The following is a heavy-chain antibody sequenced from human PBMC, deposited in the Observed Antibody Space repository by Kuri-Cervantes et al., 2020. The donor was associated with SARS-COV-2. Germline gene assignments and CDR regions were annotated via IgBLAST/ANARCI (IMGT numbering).Heavy chain of an antibody. CDR1: GYTFTSYY. CDR3: AREGRNIDYYYGMDV. J-gene: IGHJ6*02. Sequence: ASVKVSCKASGYTFTSYYMHWVRQAPGQGLEWMGIINPSGGSTSYAQKFQGRVTMTRDTSTSTVYMELSSLRSDDTAVYYCAREGRNIDYYYGMDVWGQGTTVTVSS. D-gene: IGHD1-14*01. CDR2: INPSGGST. V-gene: IGHV1-46*01.